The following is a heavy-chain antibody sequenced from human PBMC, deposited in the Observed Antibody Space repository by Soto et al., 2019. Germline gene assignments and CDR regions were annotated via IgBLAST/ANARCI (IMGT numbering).Heavy chain of an antibody. CDR1: GFGFRHYF. J-gene: IGHJ4*02. V-gene: IGHV3-11*01. Sequence: GGSLRLSCAASGFGFRHYFMSWMRQAPGKGLEWVSYIGPYGNSKYYADSVKGRFTISRDDAKESLYLDMNNLRAEDTAVYYCARDDYTYGVYWGQGSLVTVS. CDR3: ARDDYTYGVY. CDR2: IGPYGNSK. D-gene: IGHD5-12*01.